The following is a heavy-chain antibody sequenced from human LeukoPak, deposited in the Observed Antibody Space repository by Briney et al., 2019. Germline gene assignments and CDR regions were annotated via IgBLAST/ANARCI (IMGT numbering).Heavy chain of an antibody. CDR3: AMSSSGWLY. D-gene: IGHD6-19*01. CDR2: INPSGGST. Sequence: ASVKVSCKASGYTFTSYYMHWVRQAPGQGLEWMGIINPSGGSTSYAQKFQGRVTITADKSTSTAYMELSSLRSEDTAVYYCAMSSSGWLYWGQGTLVTVSS. J-gene: IGHJ4*02. CDR1: GYTFTSYY. V-gene: IGHV1-46*01.